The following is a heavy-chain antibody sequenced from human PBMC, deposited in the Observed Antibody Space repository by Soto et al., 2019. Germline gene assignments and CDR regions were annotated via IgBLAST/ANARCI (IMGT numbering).Heavy chain of an antibody. Sequence: QVQLQESGPGLVKPSGTLSLTCAVSGGSISSSNWWSWVRQPPGKGLEWIGEIYHSGSTNYNPSLTSRVTISVDKSKNQFSLKLSSVTAADTAVYYCAGRGGDYVNYYGMDVWGQGNTVTVSS. J-gene: IGHJ6*02. V-gene: IGHV4-4*02. CDR1: GGSISSSNW. CDR3: AGRGGDYVNYYGMDV. D-gene: IGHD4-17*01. CDR2: IYHSGST.